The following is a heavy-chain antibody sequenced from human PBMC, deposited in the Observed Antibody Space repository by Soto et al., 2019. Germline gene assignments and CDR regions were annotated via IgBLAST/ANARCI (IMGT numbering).Heavy chain of an antibody. V-gene: IGHV4-31*03. CDR3: ARMRVHYRNNWAWNYYYYYGMDV. J-gene: IGHJ6*02. D-gene: IGHD4-4*01. Sequence: PSETLSLTCTVSGGSISSGGYYWSWIRQHPGKGLEWIGYIYYSGSTYYNPSLKSRVTISVDTSKNQFSLKLSSVTAADTAVYYCARMRVHYRNNWAWNYYYYYGMDVWGQGTTVTVSS. CDR2: IYYSGST. CDR1: GGSISSGGYY.